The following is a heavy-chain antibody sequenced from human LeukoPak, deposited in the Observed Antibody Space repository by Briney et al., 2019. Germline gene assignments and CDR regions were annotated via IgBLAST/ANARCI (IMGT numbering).Heavy chain of an antibody. V-gene: IGHV1-69*05. CDR2: IIPIFGTA. Sequence: SVKVSCKASGGTFSSYAISWVRQAPGQGLEWMGRIIPIFGTANYAQKFQGRVTITTDEYTSTAYMELSSPRSEDTAVYYCARDPPSGWYPFDYWGQGTLVTVSS. CDR3: ARDPPSGWYPFDY. CDR1: GGTFSSYA. J-gene: IGHJ4*02. D-gene: IGHD6-19*01.